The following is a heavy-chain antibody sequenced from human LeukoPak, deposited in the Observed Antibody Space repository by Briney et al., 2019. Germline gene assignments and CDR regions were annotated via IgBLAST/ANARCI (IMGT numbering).Heavy chain of an antibody. D-gene: IGHD2-2*01. CDR3: ARHSGLSHYQLLWDYYYYYMDV. J-gene: IGHJ6*03. V-gene: IGHV4-38-2*01. CDR2: IYHSGST. Sequence: SETLSLTCAVSGYSISSGYYWGWIRQPPGKGLEWIGSIYHSGSTYYNPSLKSRVTISVDTSKNQFSLKLSPVTAADTAVYYCARHSGLSHYQLLWDYYYYYMDVWGKGTTVTVSS. CDR1: GYSISSGYY.